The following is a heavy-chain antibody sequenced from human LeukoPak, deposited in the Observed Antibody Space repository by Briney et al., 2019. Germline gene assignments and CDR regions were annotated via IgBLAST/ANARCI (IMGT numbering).Heavy chain of an antibody. V-gene: IGHV4-59*12. D-gene: IGHD5-18*01. Sequence: PSETLSLTCTVSGGSISGYYWSWIRQPPGKGLEWIGYIYYSGSTNYNPSLKGRVTISVDTSKNQFSLKLSSVTAADTAVYYCARVGVLDTAMPIYYFDYWGQGTLVTVSS. CDR2: IYYSGST. J-gene: IGHJ4*02. CDR1: GGSISGYY. CDR3: ARVGVLDTAMPIYYFDY.